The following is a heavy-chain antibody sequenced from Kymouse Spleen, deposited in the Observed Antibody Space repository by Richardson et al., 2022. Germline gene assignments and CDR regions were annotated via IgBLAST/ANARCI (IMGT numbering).Heavy chain of an antibody. D-gene: IGHD1-26*01. J-gene: IGHJ6*02. Sequence: QVQLQQWGAGLLKPSETLSLTCAVYGGSFSGYYWSWIRQPPGKGLEWIGEINHSGSTNYNPSLKSRVTISVDTSKNQFSLKLSSVTAADTAVYYCAGSGSYYEYYYYYGMDVWGQGTTVTVSS. V-gene: IGHV4-34*01. CDR1: GGSFSGYY. CDR2: INHSGST. CDR3: AGSGSYYEYYYYYGMDV.